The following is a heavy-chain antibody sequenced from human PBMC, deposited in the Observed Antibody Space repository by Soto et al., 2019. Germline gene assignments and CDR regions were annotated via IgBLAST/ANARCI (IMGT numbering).Heavy chain of an antibody. CDR1: GFTFSSYS. V-gene: IGHV3-21*01. J-gene: IGHJ5*02. CDR3: ASVRAFTGYH. D-gene: IGHD3-10*02. CDR2: ISSSSSYI. Sequence: GGSLRLSCAASGFTFSSYSMNWVRQAPGKGLEWVSSISSSSSYIYYADSVKGRFTISRDNAKNSLYLQMNSLRAEDTAVYYCASVRAFTGYHWGQGTLVTVSS.